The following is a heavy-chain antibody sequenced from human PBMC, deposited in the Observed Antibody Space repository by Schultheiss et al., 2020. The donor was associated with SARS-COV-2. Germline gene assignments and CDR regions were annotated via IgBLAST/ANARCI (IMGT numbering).Heavy chain of an antibody. CDR1: GFTFSSYG. D-gene: IGHD3-22*01. CDR2: IWYDGSNK. CDR3: AREADYYDSSGYYPPFDY. Sequence: GGSLRLSCAASGFTFSSYGMHWVRQAPGKGLEWVAVIWYDGSNKYYADSVKGRFTISRDNSKNTLYLQMNSLRAEDTAVYYCAREADYYDSSGYYPPFDYWGQGTLVTVSS. V-gene: IGHV3-33*01. J-gene: IGHJ4*02.